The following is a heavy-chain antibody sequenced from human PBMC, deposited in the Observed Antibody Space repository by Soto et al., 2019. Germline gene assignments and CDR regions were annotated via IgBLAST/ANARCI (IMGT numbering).Heavy chain of an antibody. D-gene: IGHD2-8*01. J-gene: IGHJ3*02. V-gene: IGHV1-3*01. CDR2: INVGNGNT. Sequence: ASVTVSCKASGYTLTSYAMHWVRQAPGQRLEWMGWINVGNGNTKYSQKFQGRVTITKDTSASTAYMELSSLRSEDTAVYYCARANGAFDIWGQGTMVTVS. CDR1: GYTLTSYA. CDR3: ARANGAFDI.